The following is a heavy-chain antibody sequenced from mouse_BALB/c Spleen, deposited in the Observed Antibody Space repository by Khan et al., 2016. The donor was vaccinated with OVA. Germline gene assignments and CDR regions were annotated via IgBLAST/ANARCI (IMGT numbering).Heavy chain of an antibody. J-gene: IGHJ3*01. Sequence: QVQLKQSGAELVRPGVSVKISCRGSGYTFTDYAMHWVKQSHAKSLEWIGVISTYYGDVDYSQKFKGKATMTVDRPSSTAYMELARLTSEDSAIYYCARGGKFAYWGQGTLVTVSA. CDR1: GYTFTDYA. CDR2: ISTYYGDV. CDR3: ARGGKFAY. V-gene: IGHV1S137*01. D-gene: IGHD1-1*02.